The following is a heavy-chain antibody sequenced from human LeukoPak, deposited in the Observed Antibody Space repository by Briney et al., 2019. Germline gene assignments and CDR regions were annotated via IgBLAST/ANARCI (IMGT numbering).Heavy chain of an antibody. Sequence: GGSLRLSCAASGFTFSSYAMSWVRQAPGKGLEWVSAISGSGGSTYYADSVRGRFTISRDNSKNTLYLQMNSLRAEDTAVYYCAKDRGVYYDSSGYIAWGQGTLVTVSS. CDR3: AKDRGVYYDSSGYIA. J-gene: IGHJ4*02. V-gene: IGHV3-23*01. D-gene: IGHD3-22*01. CDR2: ISGSGGST. CDR1: GFTFSSYA.